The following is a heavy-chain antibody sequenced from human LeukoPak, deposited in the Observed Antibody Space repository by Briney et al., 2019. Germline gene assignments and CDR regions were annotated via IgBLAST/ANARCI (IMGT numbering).Heavy chain of an antibody. D-gene: IGHD3-16*01. J-gene: IGHJ3*02. CDR3: ARAQGNYDYVWGSYLFAFDI. CDR2: IYYSGST. V-gene: IGHV4-59*01. Sequence: PSETLSLTCTVSGGSISSYYWSWIRQPPGKGLEWIGYIYYSGSTNYNPSLKSRVTISVDTSKNQFSLKLSSVTAADTAVYYCARAQGNYDYVWGSYLFAFDIWGQGTMVTVSS. CDR1: GGSISSYY.